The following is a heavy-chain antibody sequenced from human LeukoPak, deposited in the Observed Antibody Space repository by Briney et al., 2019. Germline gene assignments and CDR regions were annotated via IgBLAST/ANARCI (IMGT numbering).Heavy chain of an antibody. V-gene: IGHV4-4*07. D-gene: IGHD4-17*01. Sequence: PSETLSLTCTVSGGSISSYYWSWIRQPAGKGLEWIGRIYTSGSTNYNPSLKSQVTMSVDTSKNQFSLKLSSVTAADTAVYYCARERPQYGDYGIGWFDPWGQGTLVTVSS. CDR3: ARERPQYGDYGIGWFDP. J-gene: IGHJ5*02. CDR1: GGSISSYY. CDR2: IYTSGST.